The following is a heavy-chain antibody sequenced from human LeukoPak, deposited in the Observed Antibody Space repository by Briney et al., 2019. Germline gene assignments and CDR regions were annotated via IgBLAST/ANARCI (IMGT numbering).Heavy chain of an antibody. V-gene: IGHV1-2*02. Sequence: GASVKVSCKASGYTFTGYYIHWVRQAPGQGLEWMGWINPNSGGTNYAQKFQGRVTMTRDTSISTAYMELSRLRSDDTAVYYCARDWTLSGRYCRGGSCYWGYWGQGTLVTVSS. CDR3: ARDWTLSGRYCRGGSCYWGY. D-gene: IGHD2-15*01. CDR1: GYTFTGYY. J-gene: IGHJ4*02. CDR2: INPNSGGT.